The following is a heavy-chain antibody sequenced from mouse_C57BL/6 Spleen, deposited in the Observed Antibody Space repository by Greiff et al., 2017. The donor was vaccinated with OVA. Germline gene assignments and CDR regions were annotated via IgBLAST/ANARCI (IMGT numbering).Heavy chain of an antibody. CDR2: INPNNGGT. V-gene: IGHV1-26*01. Sequence: EVQLQQSGPELVKPGASVKISCKASGYTFTDYYMNWVKQSHGKSLEWIGDINPNNGGTSYNQKFKGKATLTVDKSSSTAYMELRSLTSEDSAVYYCARGGSLLLRMYYFDYWGQGTTLTVSS. J-gene: IGHJ2*01. CDR1: GYTFTDYY. CDR3: ARGGSLLLRMYYFDY. D-gene: IGHD1-1*01.